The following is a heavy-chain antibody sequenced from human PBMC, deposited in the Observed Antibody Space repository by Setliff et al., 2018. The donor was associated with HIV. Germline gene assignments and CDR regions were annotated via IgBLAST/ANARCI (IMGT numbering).Heavy chain of an antibody. Sequence: PSETLSLTCTVSGGSISSSSYYWGWIRQPPGKGLEWIGSIYYSGSTYYNPSLKSRVTISVDTSKNQFSLKLSSVTAADTAVYYCARAPLASSIADFDYWGQGTLVTAPQ. J-gene: IGHJ4*02. CDR1: GGSISSSSYY. CDR3: ARAPLASSIADFDY. D-gene: IGHD6-6*01. CDR2: IYYSGST. V-gene: IGHV4-39*07.